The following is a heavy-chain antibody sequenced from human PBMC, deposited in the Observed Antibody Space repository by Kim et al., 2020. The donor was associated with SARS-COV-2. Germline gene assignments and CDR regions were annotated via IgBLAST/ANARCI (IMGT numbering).Heavy chain of an antibody. J-gene: IGHJ3*02. CDR3: ARRFITMARWYAFDI. CDR1: GGSFSGYY. D-gene: IGHD3-10*01. Sequence: SETLSLTCAVYGGSFSGYYWSWIRQPPGKGLEWIGEINHSGSTNYNPSLKSRVTISVDTSKNQFSLKLSSVTAADTAVYYCARRFITMARWYAFDIWGQGTMVTVSS. CDR2: INHSGST. V-gene: IGHV4-34*01.